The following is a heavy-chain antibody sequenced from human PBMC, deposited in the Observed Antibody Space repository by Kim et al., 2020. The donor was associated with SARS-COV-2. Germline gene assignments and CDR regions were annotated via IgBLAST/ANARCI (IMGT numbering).Heavy chain of an antibody. CDR2: ISFDGSNE. D-gene: IGHD3-22*01. CDR1: KFTFSTYA. J-gene: IGHJ4*02. CDR3: ARNRIKPGQYYYNSSAYYGGDY. V-gene: IGHV3-30*04. Sequence: GGSLRLSCAASKFTFSTYAMHWVRQAPGKGLEWVAVISFDGSNEYYADSVKGRFTISRDNSKNTLYLQMNSLRTEDTAIYYCARNRIKPGQYYYNSSAYYGGDYWGQGTLVTVSS.